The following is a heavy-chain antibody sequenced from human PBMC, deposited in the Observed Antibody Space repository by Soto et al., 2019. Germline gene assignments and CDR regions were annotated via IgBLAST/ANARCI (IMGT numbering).Heavy chain of an antibody. D-gene: IGHD1-1*01. CDR3: ASTGTGRYYYGMDV. CDR1: GYTFTYRY. CDR2: ITPFNGNT. Sequence: GASVKVSCKASGYTFTYRYLHWVRQAPGQALEWMGWITPFNGNTNYAQKFQDRVTITRDRSMSTAYMELSSLRSEDTAMYYCASTGTGRYYYGMDVWGQGSTVTVSS. V-gene: IGHV1-45*02. J-gene: IGHJ6*02.